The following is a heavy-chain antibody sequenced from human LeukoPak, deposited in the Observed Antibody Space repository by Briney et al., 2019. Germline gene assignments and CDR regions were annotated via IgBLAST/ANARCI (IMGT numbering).Heavy chain of an antibody. V-gene: IGHV3-7*01. Sequence: GGSLRLSCVASGFTFSTYWMSWVRQAPGKGLEGVANIKQDGSEKNYVDSVKGRFTISRDNSKNTLYLQMNSLRAEDTAVYYCAKADRRWATYYYDTSGYYYDYWGQGTLVTVSS. CDR1: GFTFSTYW. J-gene: IGHJ4*02. D-gene: IGHD3-22*01. CDR2: IKQDGSEK. CDR3: AKADRRWATYYYDTSGYYYDY.